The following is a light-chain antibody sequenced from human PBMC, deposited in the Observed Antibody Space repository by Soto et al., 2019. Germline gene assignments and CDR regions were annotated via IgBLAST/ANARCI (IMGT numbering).Light chain of an antibody. CDR3: QLYGSSPPT. Sequence: EIVLTQSPGTLSLSPGERATLSCRASQSVSSTYFAWYQQKPGQALRLLIDGAASRATGIPDRFSGSGSGTDSTLTISRRKPEDFAVYYCQLYGSSPPTFGQGTKLELK. J-gene: IGKJ2*01. CDR1: QSVSSTY. V-gene: IGKV3-20*01. CDR2: GAA.